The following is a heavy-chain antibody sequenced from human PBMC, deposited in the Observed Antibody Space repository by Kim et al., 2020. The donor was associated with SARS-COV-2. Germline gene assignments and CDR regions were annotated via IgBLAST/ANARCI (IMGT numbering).Heavy chain of an antibody. Sequence: GGSLRLSCAASGFTFSSYGMHWVRQAPGKGLEWVAVISYDGSNKYYADSVKGRFTISRDNSKNTLYLQMNSLRAEDTAVYYCAKDYITGTTVDYYYGMDVWGQGTTVTVSS. CDR2: ISYDGSNK. CDR1: GFTFSSYG. V-gene: IGHV3-30*18. CDR3: AKDYITGTTVDYYYGMDV. J-gene: IGHJ6*02. D-gene: IGHD1-7*01.